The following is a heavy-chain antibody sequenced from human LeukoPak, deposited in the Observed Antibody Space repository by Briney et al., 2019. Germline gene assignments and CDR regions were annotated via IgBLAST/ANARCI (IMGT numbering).Heavy chain of an antibody. J-gene: IGHJ2*01. D-gene: IGHD5-12*01. V-gene: IGHV3-48*01. CDR3: ARVRKYSGYYSWYFDL. Sequence: GGSLRLSCAASGFTFSSYGMTWVRQAPGKGLEWVSYVSSSSSTIYYADSVKGRFTISRDNAKNSLYLQLNSLRAEDTAVYYCARVRKYSGYYSWYFDLWGRGTLVTVSS. CDR1: GFTFSSYG. CDR2: VSSSSSTI.